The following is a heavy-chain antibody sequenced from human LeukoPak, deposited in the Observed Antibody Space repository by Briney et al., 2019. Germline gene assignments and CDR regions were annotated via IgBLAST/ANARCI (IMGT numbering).Heavy chain of an antibody. CDR2: IYYTVRT. CDR3: VRGATRFDY. CDR1: GVSIRSYS. D-gene: IGHD1-26*01. V-gene: IGHV4-59*01. J-gene: IGHJ4*02. Sequence: LRTLCLTCTVSGVSIRSYSGSWVRQPPGKGLEWIGDIYYTVRTTYNPSPKSPVTTSVGTSTNQISRKLSSVPPADTLLYYCVRGATRFDYWGQGTLVTVSS.